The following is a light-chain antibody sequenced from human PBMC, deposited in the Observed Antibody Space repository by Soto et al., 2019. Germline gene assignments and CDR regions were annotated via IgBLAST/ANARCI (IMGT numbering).Light chain of an antibody. CDR3: CSYAGSYTVV. CDR1: SSDVGGYNY. CDR2: DVS. V-gene: IGLV2-11*01. J-gene: IGLJ2*01. Sequence: QSVLTQPRSVSGSPGQSVTISCTGTSSDVGGYNYVSWYQQHPGKAPKLMIYDVSERPSGVPDRFSGSKSGNTASLTISGLQAEDEADYYCCSYAGSYTVVFGGGTTLTVL.